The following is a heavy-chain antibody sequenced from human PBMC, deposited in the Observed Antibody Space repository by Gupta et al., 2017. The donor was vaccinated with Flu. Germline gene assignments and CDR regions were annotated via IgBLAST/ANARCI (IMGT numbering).Heavy chain of an antibody. Sequence: AASGFTFKTYTMHWVRQAPGKGLEWGAVILYDGNNRYYADSVKGRFTISRDSSKNTLFLQMNSLRGEDTAVYYCVREKSCTTSYEDWGQGTLVTVSS. V-gene: IGHV3-30-3*01. D-gene: IGHD2-8*01. J-gene: IGHJ4*02. CDR1: GFTFKTYT. CDR2: ILYDGNNR. CDR3: VREKSCTTSYED.